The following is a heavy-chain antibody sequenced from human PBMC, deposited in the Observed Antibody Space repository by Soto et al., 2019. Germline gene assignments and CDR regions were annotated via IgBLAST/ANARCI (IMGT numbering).Heavy chain of an antibody. CDR1: GFTFGSYG. Sequence: GGSLRLSCAASGFTFGSYGMHWVRQAPGKGLEWVAVIWYDGSNKYYADSVKGRFTISRDNSKNTLYLQMNSLRAEDTAVYYCARVRSIAARPWAFGYWGQGTLVTVSS. CDR2: IWYDGSNK. J-gene: IGHJ4*02. D-gene: IGHD6-6*01. V-gene: IGHV3-33*01. CDR3: ARVRSIAARPWAFGY.